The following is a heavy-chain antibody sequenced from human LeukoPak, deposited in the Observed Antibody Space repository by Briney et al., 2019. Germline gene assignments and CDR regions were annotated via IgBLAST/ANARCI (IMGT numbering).Heavy chain of an antibody. J-gene: IGHJ4*02. D-gene: IGHD3-3*01. CDR1: GGSISSYY. CDR2: IYYSGST. V-gene: IGHV4-59*01. Sequence: SETLSLTCTVSGGSISSYYWSWIRQPPGKRLEWIGHIYYSGSTNYNPCLKSRVTISVDTSKIPFSLKLSSVTAADTAVYYCASRSSIWSGYQDTLYYFDSWGQGTLVTVSS. CDR3: ASRSSIWSGYQDTLYYFDS.